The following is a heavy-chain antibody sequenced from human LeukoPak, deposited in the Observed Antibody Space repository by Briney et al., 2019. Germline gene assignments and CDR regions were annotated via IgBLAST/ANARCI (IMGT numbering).Heavy chain of an antibody. Sequence: GGSLRLSCAVSGFTFSSYWMNWVRQVPGKGLVWVAHINTNGNRATYADFVKGRFTISRDNAKSTLYLQMNDLRAEDAAVYYCARDNAYMFDYWGQGTLVAVSS. CDR2: INTNGNRA. V-gene: IGHV3-74*03. CDR3: ARDNAYMFDY. CDR1: GFTFSSYW. J-gene: IGHJ4*02. D-gene: IGHD3-16*01.